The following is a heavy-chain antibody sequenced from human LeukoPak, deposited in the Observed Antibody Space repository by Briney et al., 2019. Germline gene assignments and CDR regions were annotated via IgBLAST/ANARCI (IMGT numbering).Heavy chain of an antibody. CDR3: AREGGCSGGSCSAFDL. V-gene: IGHV4-4*02. D-gene: IGHD2-15*01. Sequence: SETLSLTCAVSGASISSNNWWWSWVGQSPGKGLEWIGEVYHSGSTNYNPSLKSRVTMSMDKSKNEFSLRLTSVTAADTAVYFCAREGGCSGGSCSAFDLWGQGTLVIVSS. J-gene: IGHJ4*02. CDR1: GASISSNNW. CDR2: VYHSGST.